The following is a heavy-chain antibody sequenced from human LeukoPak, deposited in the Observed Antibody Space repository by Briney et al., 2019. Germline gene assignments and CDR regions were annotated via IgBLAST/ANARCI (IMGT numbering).Heavy chain of an antibody. V-gene: IGHV3-30-3*01. D-gene: IGHD5-18*01. CDR2: ISYDGSNK. CDR3: AREVDTDLEYFQH. CDR1: GFTFSSYA. J-gene: IGHJ1*01. Sequence: GGSLRLSCAASGFTFSSYAMHWVRQAPGKGLEWVAVISYDGSNKYYADSVKGRFTISRDNSKNTLYLQMNSLRAEDMAVYYCAREVDTDLEYFQHWGQGTLVTVSS.